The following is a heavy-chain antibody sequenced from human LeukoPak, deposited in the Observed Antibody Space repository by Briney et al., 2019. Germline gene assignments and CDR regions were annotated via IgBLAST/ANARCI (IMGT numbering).Heavy chain of an antibody. CDR3: ARDERLAPIFGVVPVNWFDP. J-gene: IGHJ5*02. Sequence: ASVKVSCKASGYTFTSYYMHWVRQAPGQGLEWMGIINPSGGSTSYAQKFQGRVTITRDTSTSTVCMELSSLRSEDTAVYYCARDERLAPIFGVVPVNWFDPWGQGTLVTVSS. D-gene: IGHD3-3*01. CDR2: INPSGGST. CDR1: GYTFTSYY. V-gene: IGHV1-46*01.